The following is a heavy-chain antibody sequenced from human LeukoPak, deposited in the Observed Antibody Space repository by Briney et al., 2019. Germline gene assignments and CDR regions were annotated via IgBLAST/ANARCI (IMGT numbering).Heavy chain of an antibody. CDR1: GFTVSSNY. CDR3: ARGALDGYNSSYFDY. D-gene: IGHD5-24*01. CDR2: IYSGGST. Sequence: PGGSLSLSCAASGFTVSSNYMSWVRQAPGKGLEWVSVIYSGGSTYYADSVKGRFTISRHNSKNTLYLQMNSLRAEDTAVYYCARGALDGYNSSYFDYWGQGTLVTVPS. J-gene: IGHJ4*02. V-gene: IGHV3-53*04.